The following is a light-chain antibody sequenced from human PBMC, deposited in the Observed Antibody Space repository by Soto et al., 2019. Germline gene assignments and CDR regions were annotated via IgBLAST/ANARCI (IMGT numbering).Light chain of an antibody. CDR3: LQHNGYALYT. V-gene: IGKV1-17*01. Sequence: DIQMTQSPSSLSASVGDRVTITCRASQGIRNDLGWYQQKPGKAPKRLIYAASNLQSGVPPRFSGSGSGTEFTLTINSLQPKDSATYYCLQHNGYALYTFGQGTKLEIK. CDR2: AAS. J-gene: IGKJ2*01. CDR1: QGIRND.